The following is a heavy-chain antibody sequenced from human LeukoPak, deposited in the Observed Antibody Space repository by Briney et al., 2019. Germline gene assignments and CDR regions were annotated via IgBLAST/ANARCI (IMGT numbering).Heavy chain of an antibody. V-gene: IGHV3-30*03. CDR2: ISYDGSKK. CDR1: GFTFSTYG. Sequence: GGSLRLSCEGSGFTFSTYGMHWVRQAPGKGLEWVAVISYDGSKKYYADAVKGRFTISRDNSKNTLYLQMNSLRAEDTAVYYCARERAATSGMDVWGQGTTVTVSS. J-gene: IGHJ6*02. D-gene: IGHD5-12*01. CDR3: ARERAATSGMDV.